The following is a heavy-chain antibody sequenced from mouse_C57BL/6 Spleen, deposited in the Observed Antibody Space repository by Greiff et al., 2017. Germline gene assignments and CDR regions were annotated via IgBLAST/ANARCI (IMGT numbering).Heavy chain of an antibody. CDR3: SRSSTMVTTEFAY. V-gene: IGHV1-82*01. D-gene: IGHD2-2*01. CDR1: GYAFSSSW. CDR2: IYPGAGDT. J-gene: IGHJ3*01. Sequence: QVQLQQSGPELVKPGASVKISCKASGYAFSSSWMNWVKQRPGKGLEWIGRIYPGAGDTNSNEQFKGKATLTADKSSCTACMPLSSLTSEDAAVYFCSRSSTMVTTEFAYWGQGTRVTVSA.